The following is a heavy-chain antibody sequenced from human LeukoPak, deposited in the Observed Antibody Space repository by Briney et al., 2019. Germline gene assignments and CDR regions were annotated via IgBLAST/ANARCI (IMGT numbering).Heavy chain of an antibody. Sequence: GGSLRLSCAASGFTFSSYGMHWVRQAPGKGLEWVAVISYDGSNKYYADSVKGRFTISRDNSKNTLYLQMNSLRAEDTAVYYCAKDANTYYDILTDLELQHWGQGTLVTVSS. J-gene: IGHJ1*01. V-gene: IGHV3-30*18. CDR3: AKDANTYYDILTDLELQH. D-gene: IGHD3-9*01. CDR2: ISYDGSNK. CDR1: GFTFSSYG.